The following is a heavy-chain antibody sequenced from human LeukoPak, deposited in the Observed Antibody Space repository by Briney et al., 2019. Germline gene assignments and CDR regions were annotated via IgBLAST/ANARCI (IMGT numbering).Heavy chain of an antibody. J-gene: IGHJ4*02. D-gene: IGHD1-26*01. V-gene: IGHV3-23*01. CDR2: ISGSGDST. CDR3: AKSRGSYWVPGFDY. CDR1: GFDFSTQW. Sequence: GGSLRLSCAASGFDFSTQWMSWVRQAPGKGLEWVSDISGSGDSTNYADSVKGRFTISRDNSKNTLYLQMNSLRAEDTAIYYCAKSRGSYWVPGFDYWGQGTLVTVSS.